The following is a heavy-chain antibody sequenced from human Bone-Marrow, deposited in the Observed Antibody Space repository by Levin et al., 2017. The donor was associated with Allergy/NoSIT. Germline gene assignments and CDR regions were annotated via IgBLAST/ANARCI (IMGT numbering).Heavy chain of an antibody. J-gene: IGHJ4*02. CDR2: IYHGGRT. Sequence: SETLSLTCTVSGGSISSSTWWSWVRQSPGKGLEWIGEIYHGGRTNYNPSLKSRVSMSVDKSKSQFSLKLSTVTAADTAVYYCARDPLDYGTNSGDYWGQGTLVTVSS. V-gene: IGHV4-4*02. CDR1: GGSISSSTW. CDR3: ARDPLDYGTNSGDY. D-gene: IGHD4-17*01.